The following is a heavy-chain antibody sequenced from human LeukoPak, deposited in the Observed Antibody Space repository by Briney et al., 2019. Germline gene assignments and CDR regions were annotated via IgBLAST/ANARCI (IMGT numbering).Heavy chain of an antibody. D-gene: IGHD2-2*01. Sequence: AETPSLTWTVSGGSISSDYWSWIRQPPGKGLEWIGYIYYSGSTNYNPSLKSRVTISADTSKNQFSLKLSSVTAADTAVYYCAREGGYCSSTSCYGQFDYWGQGTLVTVSS. CDR3: AREGGYCSSTSCYGQFDY. J-gene: IGHJ4*02. CDR1: GGSISSDY. V-gene: IGHV4-59*01. CDR2: IYYSGST.